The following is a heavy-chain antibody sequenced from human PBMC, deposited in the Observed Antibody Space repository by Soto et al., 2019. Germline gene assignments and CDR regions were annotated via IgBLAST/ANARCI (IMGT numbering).Heavy chain of an antibody. CDR2: IYPGDSDT. CDR3: ARTATSTTVSMDV. D-gene: IGHD4-17*01. CDR1: GYSFTSYW. V-gene: IGHV5-51*01. J-gene: IGHJ6*02. Sequence: GESLKISCKGSGYSFTSYWMGWVRQMPGKGLGWMGIIYPGDSDTRYSPSFKGQVTISADKSISTAYLQWNSLKASDTAMYYCARTATSTTVSMDVWGQGTTVTVYS.